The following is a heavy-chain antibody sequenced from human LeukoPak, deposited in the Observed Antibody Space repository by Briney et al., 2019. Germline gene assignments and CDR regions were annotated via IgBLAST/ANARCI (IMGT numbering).Heavy chain of an antibody. D-gene: IGHD3-3*01. CDR1: GGSISSGSYY. CDR3: ARDFLEPPDFWSGYYKNWFDP. J-gene: IGHJ5*02. CDR2: IYTSGST. Sequence: PSETLSLTCTVSGGSISSGSYYWSWIRQPAGKGLEWIGRIYTSGSTNYNPSLKSRVTISVDTSKKQFSLKLSSVTAADTAVYYCARDFLEPPDFWSGYYKNWFDPWGQGTLVTVSS. V-gene: IGHV4-61*02.